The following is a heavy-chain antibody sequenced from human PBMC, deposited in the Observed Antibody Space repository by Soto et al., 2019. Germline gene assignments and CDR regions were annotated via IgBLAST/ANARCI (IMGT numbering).Heavy chain of an antibody. CDR3: ARESGDWPLNWFDP. CDR2: ITSDGKSK. J-gene: IGHJ5*02. D-gene: IGHD2-21*02. Sequence: PGGSLRLSCAASGFNFSNHWMHWVRQRPAEGLVWVSRITSDGKSKAYAESVKGRFAISRDNAKNTLYLQMNGLTAEGTAVYYCARESGDWPLNWFDPWGQGTLVTVSS. V-gene: IGHV3-74*01. CDR1: GFNFSNHW.